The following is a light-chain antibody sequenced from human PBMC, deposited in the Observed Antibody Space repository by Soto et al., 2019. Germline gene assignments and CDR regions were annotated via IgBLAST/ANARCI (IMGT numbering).Light chain of an antibody. J-gene: IGKJ1*01. Sequence: EIVLTQSPGTLSLSPGERATLSCRASQSVSSNYLAWYQQKPGQPPRLLISDASSRATGIPDRFSGSGSGIHLTLTISGVEPEDFAVYHCQHYGRSPPSWTFGQGTKVEIK. CDR1: QSVSSNY. V-gene: IGKV3-20*01. CDR2: DAS. CDR3: QHYGRSPPSWT.